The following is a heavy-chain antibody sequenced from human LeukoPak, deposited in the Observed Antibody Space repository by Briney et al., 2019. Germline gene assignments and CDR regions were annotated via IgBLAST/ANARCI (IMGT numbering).Heavy chain of an antibody. Sequence: SETLSLTCTVSGGSISSYYWSWIRQPAGKGLEWIGRIYTSGSTNYNPSLKSRVTMSVDTSKNQFSLKLSSVTAEGTAVYYCAKHNVWGSYRYDYWGQGTLVTVSS. CDR2: IYTSGST. CDR3: AKHNVWGSYRYDY. CDR1: GGSISSYY. D-gene: IGHD3-16*02. J-gene: IGHJ4*02. V-gene: IGHV4-4*07.